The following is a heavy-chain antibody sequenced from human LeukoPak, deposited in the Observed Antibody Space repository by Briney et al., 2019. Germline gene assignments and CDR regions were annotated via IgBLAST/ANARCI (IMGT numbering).Heavy chain of an antibody. CDR1: GGPISSGGYS. J-gene: IGHJ4*02. CDR3: ARQGYSYADDY. D-gene: IGHD5-18*01. V-gene: IGHV4-30-2*01. Sequence: SETLSLTCAVSGGPISSGGYSWTWIRQLPGKGLEWIGYIYHSGSTYYNPSLKSRVAISVDRSKNQFSLKLTSVTAADTAVYYCARQGYSYADDYWGQGTLVTVSS. CDR2: IYHSGST.